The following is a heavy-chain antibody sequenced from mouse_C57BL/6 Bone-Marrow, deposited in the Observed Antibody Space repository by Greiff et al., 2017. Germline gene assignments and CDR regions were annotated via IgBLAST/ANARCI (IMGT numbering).Heavy chain of an antibody. CDR1: GYTFTSYW. V-gene: IGHV1-55*01. CDR2: IYPGSGST. CDR3: ALGYGSSYRPYYAMDY. Sequence: VKLVESGAELVKPGASVKMSCKASGYTFTSYWITWVKQRPGQGLEWIGDIYPGSGSTNYNEKFKSKATLTVDTSSSTAYMQLSSLTSEDSAVYYCALGYGSSYRPYYAMDYWGQGTSVTVSS. J-gene: IGHJ4*01. D-gene: IGHD1-1*01.